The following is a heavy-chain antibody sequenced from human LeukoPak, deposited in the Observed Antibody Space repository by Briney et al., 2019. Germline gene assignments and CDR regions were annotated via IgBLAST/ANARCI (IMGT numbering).Heavy chain of an antibody. CDR2: IFYTGST. CDR3: ARAQNFYYDSSGYYYYFDY. Sequence: PSETLSLTCTVSGGSISSYYWTWIRQPPGKGLEWIGYIFYTGSTNYNPSLKSRVTISVDTSKNQFSLKLSSVTAADTAVYYCARAQNFYYDSSGYYYYFDYWGQGTLVTVSS. CDR1: GGSISSYY. V-gene: IGHV4-59*12. D-gene: IGHD3-22*01. J-gene: IGHJ4*02.